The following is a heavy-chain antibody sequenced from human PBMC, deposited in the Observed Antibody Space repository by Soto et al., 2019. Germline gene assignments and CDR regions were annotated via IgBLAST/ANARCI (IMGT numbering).Heavy chain of an antibody. CDR3: ARDRSYYDSSGYGGYAFDI. Sequence: SETLSLTCTVSGGSISPYYWNWIRQSPGKGLEWIGYIYYSGSTNYNPSLKSRVTISVDTSKNQFSLKLSSVTAADTAVYYCARDRSYYDSSGYGGYAFDIWGQGTMVTVSS. J-gene: IGHJ3*02. CDR1: GGSISPYY. CDR2: IYYSGST. V-gene: IGHV4-59*01. D-gene: IGHD3-22*01.